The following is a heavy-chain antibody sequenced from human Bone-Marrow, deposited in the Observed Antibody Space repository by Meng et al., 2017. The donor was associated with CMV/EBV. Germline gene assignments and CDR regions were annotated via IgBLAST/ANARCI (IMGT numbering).Heavy chain of an antibody. J-gene: IGHJ6*02. CDR1: GFTFSSYS. D-gene: IGHD2-2*01. Sequence: GESLKISCAASGFTFSSYSMNWVRQAPGKGLEWVSSISSSSSYIYYADSVKGRFTISRDNAKNSLYLQMNSLRAEDTAVYYCARDLGVPNCSSTSCYWYYYGMDVWGQGTTVTVSS. V-gene: IGHV3-21*01. CDR2: ISSSSSYI. CDR3: ARDLGVPNCSSTSCYWYYYGMDV.